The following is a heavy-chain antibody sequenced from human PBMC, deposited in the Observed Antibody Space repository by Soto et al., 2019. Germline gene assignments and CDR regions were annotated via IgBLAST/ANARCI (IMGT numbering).Heavy chain of an antibody. CDR1: GGSFSGYY. CDR3: ALCITGTTKKGYNWFDP. D-gene: IGHD1-7*01. J-gene: IGHJ5*02. V-gene: IGHV4-34*01. CDR2: INHSGST. Sequence: SETLSLTCAVYGGSFSGYYWSWIRQPPGKGLEWIGEINHSGSTNYNPSIKSRVTISVDTSKNQFSLKLSSVTAADTAVYYCALCITGTTKKGYNWFDPWGQGTLVTVSS.